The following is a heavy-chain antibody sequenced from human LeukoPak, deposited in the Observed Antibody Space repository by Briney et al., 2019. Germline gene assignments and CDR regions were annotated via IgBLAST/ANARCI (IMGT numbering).Heavy chain of an antibody. D-gene: IGHD6-13*01. Sequence: SETLSLTCTVSGGSISPYYWSWIRQPPEKGLEWIGYIYYSGSTNYNPSLKSRVTISVDTSKNQFSLKLSSVTAADTAVYYCARSSWYGGYFDYWGQGTLVTVSS. J-gene: IGHJ4*02. V-gene: IGHV4-59*08. CDR1: GGSISPYY. CDR3: ARSSWYGGYFDY. CDR2: IYYSGST.